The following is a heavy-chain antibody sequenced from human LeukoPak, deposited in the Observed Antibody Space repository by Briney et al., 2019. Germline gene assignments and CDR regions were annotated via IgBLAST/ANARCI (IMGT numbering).Heavy chain of an antibody. CDR3: LLLYDRWELPKGYYFDY. Sequence: GGSLRLSCAASGFTFSSYAMSWVRQAPGKGLEWVSAISGSGGSTYYADSVKGRFTISRDYSKNTLYLQMNSLRAEDTAVYYCLLLYDRWELPKGYYFDYWGQGTLVTVSS. CDR1: GFTFSSYA. J-gene: IGHJ4*02. V-gene: IGHV3-23*01. D-gene: IGHD1-26*01. CDR2: ISGSGGST.